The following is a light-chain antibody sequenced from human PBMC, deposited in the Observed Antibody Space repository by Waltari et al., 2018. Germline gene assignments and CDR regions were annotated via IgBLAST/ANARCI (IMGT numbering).Light chain of an antibody. J-gene: IGLJ1*01. CDR3: STWDISLNSHV. CDR2: RNN. V-gene: IGLV10-54*04. Sequence: QAGPTQPPSVSKGLRQTATLTCTGNSNNVGNQGAAWLQQHQGRPPKRLSYRNNNRPSGISEGFSASRSGNTASLTITGLQPEDEADYYCSTWDISLNSHVFGTGTKVTVL. CDR1: SNNVGNQG.